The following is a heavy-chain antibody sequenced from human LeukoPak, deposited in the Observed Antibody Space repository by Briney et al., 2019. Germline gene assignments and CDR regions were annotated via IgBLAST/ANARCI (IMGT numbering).Heavy chain of an antibody. Sequence: GSLRLSCAASVFTFSDYYMSWVRQAPGQGMEWVSYISTSASTIYYADSLKRPFTIPRDNAHSSLSLQLNSLRADHTAVYYCARGYTDRGGDYAIDVWGQGTTVTVSS. CDR1: VFTFSDYY. CDR2: ISTSASTI. CDR3: ARGYTDRGGDYAIDV. J-gene: IGHJ6*02. V-gene: IGHV3-11*01. D-gene: IGHD5-18*01.